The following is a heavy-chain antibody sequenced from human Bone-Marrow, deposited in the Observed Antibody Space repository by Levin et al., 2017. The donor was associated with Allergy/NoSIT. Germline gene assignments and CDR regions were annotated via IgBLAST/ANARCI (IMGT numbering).Heavy chain of an antibody. CDR2: IYTSGST. CDR1: GGSISSYY. D-gene: IGHD2-2*02. CDR3: ARQRIYCSSTSCYSLWFDP. V-gene: IGHV4-4*07. Sequence: PSETLSLTCTVSGGSISSYYWSWIRQPAGKGLEWIGRIYTSGSTNYNPSLKSRVTMSVDTSKNQFSLKLSSVTAADTAVYYCARQRIYCSSTSCYSLWFDPWGQGTLVTVSS. J-gene: IGHJ5*02.